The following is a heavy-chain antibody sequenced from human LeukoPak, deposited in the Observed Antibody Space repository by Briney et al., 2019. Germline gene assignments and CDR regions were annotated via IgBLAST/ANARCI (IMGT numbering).Heavy chain of an antibody. Sequence: ASETLSLTCTVSGVSISNYYWSWIRQPPGRGLEWIGYIYYRGSINYNPSLRSRVTLSVDTSKNQFSLKLSSVTAADTAVYYCARTFQDDGSGYYYYYGMDVWGHGTTVTVSS. J-gene: IGHJ6*02. CDR1: GVSISNYY. V-gene: IGHV4-59*01. D-gene: IGHD3-22*01. CDR3: ARTFQDDGSGYYYYYGMDV. CDR2: IYYRGSI.